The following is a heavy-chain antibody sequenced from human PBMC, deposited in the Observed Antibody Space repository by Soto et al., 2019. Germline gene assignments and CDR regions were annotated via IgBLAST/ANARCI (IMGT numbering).Heavy chain of an antibody. CDR3: AHSVVAGLGYYFDY. CDR1: GFSLSSTRVA. CDR2: IYWDDDK. Sequence: QITLKESGPPLVKPTQTLTLTCTFSGFSLSSTRVAVGWIRQPPGKALEWLALIYWDDDKRYSPFLKSRHTITKDTTKNQVVLTMTNMDPVDTATYYCAHSVVAGLGYYFDYWGQGTLVTVSS. D-gene: IGHD6-19*01. V-gene: IGHV2-5*02. J-gene: IGHJ4*02.